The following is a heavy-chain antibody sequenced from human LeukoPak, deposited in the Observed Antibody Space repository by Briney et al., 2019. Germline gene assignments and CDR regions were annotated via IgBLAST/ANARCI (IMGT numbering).Heavy chain of an antibody. CDR1: GYTFTGYY. V-gene: IGHV1-2*02. J-gene: IGHJ4*02. CDR2: INPNSGGT. CDR3: ARDSPSSLSPFDLDY. Sequence: GASVKVSCKASGYTFTGYYMHWVRQAPGQGLEWMGWINPNSGGTNYAQKFQGRVTMTRDTSISTAYMERSRLRSDDTAVYYCARDSPSSLSPFDLDYWGQGTLVTVSS. D-gene: IGHD6-13*01.